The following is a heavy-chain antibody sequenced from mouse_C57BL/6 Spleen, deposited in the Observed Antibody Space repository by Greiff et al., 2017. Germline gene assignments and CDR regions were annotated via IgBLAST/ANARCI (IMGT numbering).Heavy chain of an antibody. V-gene: IGHV5-6*01. CDR2: ISSGGSYT. Sequence: EVKLMESGGDLVKPGGSLKLSCAASGFTFSSYGMSWVRQTPDKRLEWVATISSGGSYTYYPDSVKGRFTISRDNAKNTLYLQMSSLKSEDTAMYYCARRVYYDYLYYFDYWGQGTTLTVSS. D-gene: IGHD2-4*01. J-gene: IGHJ2*01. CDR3: ARRVYYDYLYYFDY. CDR1: GFTFSSYG.